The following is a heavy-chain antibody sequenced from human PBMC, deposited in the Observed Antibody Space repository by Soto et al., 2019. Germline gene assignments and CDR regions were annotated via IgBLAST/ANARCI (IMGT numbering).Heavy chain of an antibody. D-gene: IGHD5-12*01. CDR3: AKALGGYDYLVDY. V-gene: IGHV3-9*01. CDR2: ISWNSGSI. CDR1: GFTFDDYA. Sequence: PGGSLRLSCAASGFTFDDYAMHWVRQAPGKGLEWVSGISWNSGSIGYADSVKGRFTISRDNAKNSLYLQMNSLRAEDTALYYCAKALGGYDYLVDYWGQGTLVTVSS. J-gene: IGHJ4*02.